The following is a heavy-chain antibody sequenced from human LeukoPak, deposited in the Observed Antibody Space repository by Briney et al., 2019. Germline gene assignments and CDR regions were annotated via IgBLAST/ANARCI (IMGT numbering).Heavy chain of an antibody. CDR1: GGSMISYY. Sequence: SETLFLTCTVSGGSMISYYWSWIRQPAGKGLEWIGRIYTSGSTNYSPSLKSRVTISVDKSKNQFSLRLTSVTAADTAVYYCARGGNSAPDYWGQGTLVTVSS. D-gene: IGHD4-23*01. J-gene: IGHJ4*02. V-gene: IGHV4-4*07. CDR2: IYTSGST. CDR3: ARGGNSAPDY.